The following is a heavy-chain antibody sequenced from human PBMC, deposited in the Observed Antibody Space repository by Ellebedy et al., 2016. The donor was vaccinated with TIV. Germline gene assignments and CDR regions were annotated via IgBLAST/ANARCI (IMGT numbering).Heavy chain of an antibody. CDR1: ELNVSSNY. CDR2: IFIDSTT. D-gene: IGHD2/OR15-2a*01. V-gene: IGHV3-66*01. J-gene: IGHJ3*02. Sequence: GGSLRLSCAASELNVSSNYMSWVRQAPGKGLEWVSVIFIDSTTYYADSVKGRFTISRDTSENNLYIQMNSLRAEDTAVYYCARGTFNDVDLDLWGLFDIWGQGTMVTVSS. CDR3: ARGTFNDVDLDLWGLFDI.